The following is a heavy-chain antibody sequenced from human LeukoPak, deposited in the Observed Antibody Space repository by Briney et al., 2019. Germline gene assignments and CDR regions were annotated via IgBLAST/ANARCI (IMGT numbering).Heavy chain of an antibody. CDR3: ASPVETGDY. CDR2: ISYDGSNK. V-gene: IGHV3-30-3*01. J-gene: IGHJ4*02. CDR1: GFTFSSYA. D-gene: IGHD2-15*01. Sequence: GGSLRLSCAASGFTFSSYAMHWVRQAPGKGLEWVAVISYDGSNKYYADSVKGRFTISRDNSKNTLYLQMNSLRAEDTAVYYCASPVETGDYWGQGTLVTVSS.